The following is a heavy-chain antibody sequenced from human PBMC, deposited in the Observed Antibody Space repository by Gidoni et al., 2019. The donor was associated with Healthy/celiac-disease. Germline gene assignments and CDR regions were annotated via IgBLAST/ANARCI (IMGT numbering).Heavy chain of an antibody. Sequence: QVQLVESGGGVVQPGRSLRLSCAASGFTFRSSAMHWVRQAPGKGLEWVAVISYDGSNKYYADSVKGRFTISRDNSKNTLYLQMNSLRAEDTAVYYCARGPNKDIVVVVAATVGAFDIWGQGTMVTVSS. J-gene: IGHJ3*02. V-gene: IGHV3-30-3*01. CDR3: ARGPNKDIVVVVAATVGAFDI. D-gene: IGHD2-15*01. CDR1: GFTFRSSA. CDR2: ISYDGSNK.